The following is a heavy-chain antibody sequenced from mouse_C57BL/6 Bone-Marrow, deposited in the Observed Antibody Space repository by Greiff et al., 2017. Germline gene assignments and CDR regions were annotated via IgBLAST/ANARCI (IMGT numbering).Heavy chain of an antibody. Sequence: QVQLQQSGAELVRPGASVTLSCKASGYTFTDYEMHWVKQTPVHGLEWIGAIDPETGGTAYNQKFKGKAKLTADKSSSTAYMELRSLTSEDSAVYYFTREGVLYYSNYGAMDYWGQGTSVTVSS. CDR3: TREGVLYYSNYGAMDY. J-gene: IGHJ4*01. D-gene: IGHD2-5*01. V-gene: IGHV1-15*01. CDR1: GYTFTDYE. CDR2: IDPETGGT.